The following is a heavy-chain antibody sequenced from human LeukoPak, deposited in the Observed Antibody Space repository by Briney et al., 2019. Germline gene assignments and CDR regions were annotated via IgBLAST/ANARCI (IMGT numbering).Heavy chain of an antibody. CDR1: GFTFSSYS. V-gene: IGHV3-53*01. J-gene: IGHJ3*02. D-gene: IGHD1-26*01. Sequence: GGSLRLSCAASGFTFSSYSMNWVRQAPGKGLEWVSVIYSGGSTYYADSVKGRFTISRDNSKNTLYLQMNSLRAEDTAVYYCARAGELLFNSAFDIWGQGTMVTVSS. CDR2: IYSGGST. CDR3: ARAGELLFNSAFDI.